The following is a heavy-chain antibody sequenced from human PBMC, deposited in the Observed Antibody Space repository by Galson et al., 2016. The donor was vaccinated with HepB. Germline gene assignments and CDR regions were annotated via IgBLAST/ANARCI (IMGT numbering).Heavy chain of an antibody. D-gene: IGHD2-15*01. CDR3: ARVEGCSGGSCYRFY. J-gene: IGHJ4*02. Sequence: SLRLSCAASGFTFSSYWMFWVRQVPGKGLVWVSRINTDGSDTNYADSVKGRFTISRDNAKNTLYLQMNSLRAEDTAVYYCARVEGCSGGSCYRFYWGQGTLVTVCS. CDR2: INTDGSDT. CDR1: GFTFSSYW. V-gene: IGHV3-74*01.